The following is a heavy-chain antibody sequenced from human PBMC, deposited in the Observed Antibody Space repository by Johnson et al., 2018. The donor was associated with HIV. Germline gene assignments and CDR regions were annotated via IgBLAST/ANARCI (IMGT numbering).Heavy chain of an antibody. CDR2: ISGGST. V-gene: IGHV3-38-3*01. CDR3: ARDPFRDAFDI. J-gene: IGHJ3*02. CDR1: GFTVSSNE. Sequence: VQLVESRGVLVQPGGSLRLSCAASGFTVSSNEMSWVRQAPGKGLEWVSSISGGSTYYAASRKGRFTISRDNSKNTLYLQMNSLTAEDTAVYYCARDPFRDAFDIWGQGTLVTVSS.